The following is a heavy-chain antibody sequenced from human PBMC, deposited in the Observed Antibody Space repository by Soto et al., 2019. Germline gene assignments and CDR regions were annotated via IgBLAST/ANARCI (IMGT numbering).Heavy chain of an antibody. CDR3: AKDPRYCSGGSCYFEYFQH. CDR1: GFTFSSYA. Sequence: GGSLRLSCAASGFTFSSYAMSWVRQAPGKGLEWVSAISGSGGSTYYADSVKGRFTISRDNSKNTLYLQMNSLRAENTAVYYCAKDPRYCSGGSCYFEYFQHWGQGTLVTVAS. D-gene: IGHD2-15*01. CDR2: ISGSGGST. V-gene: IGHV3-23*01. J-gene: IGHJ1*01.